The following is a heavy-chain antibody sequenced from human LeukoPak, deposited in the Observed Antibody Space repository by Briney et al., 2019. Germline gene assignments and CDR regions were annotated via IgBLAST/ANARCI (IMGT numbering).Heavy chain of an antibody. V-gene: IGHV3-48*03. CDR3: TRDLDYYGPPEYP. Sequence: GGCLSLSRVRVALRPGTCEINWVRQVPGEGLEWDSYISSSVNTVHYADSVRGRFSISRDNAKNSMCRHRNRRLAKHTATFYCTRDLDYYGPPEYPWGQGTLVTVSS. CDR1: ALRPGTCE. D-gene: IGHD3-10*01. CDR2: ISSSVNTV. J-gene: IGHJ5*02.